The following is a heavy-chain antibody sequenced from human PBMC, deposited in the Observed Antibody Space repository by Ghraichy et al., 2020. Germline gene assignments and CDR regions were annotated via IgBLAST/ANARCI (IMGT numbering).Heavy chain of an antibody. V-gene: IGHV1-2*05. CDR1: GYTFTGYY. J-gene: IGHJ4*02. D-gene: IGHD6-13*01. Sequence: ASVKVSCKASGYTFTGYYMHWVRQAPGQGLEWMGRINPNSGGTNYAQKFQGRVTMTRDTSISTAYMELSRLRSDDTVVYYCARDRRIGIAAQAPRDWGQGTLVTVSS. CDR3: ARDRRIGIAAQAPRD. CDR2: INPNSGGT.